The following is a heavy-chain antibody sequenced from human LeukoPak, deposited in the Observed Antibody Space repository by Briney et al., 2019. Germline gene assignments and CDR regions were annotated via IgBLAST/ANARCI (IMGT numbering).Heavy chain of an antibody. V-gene: IGHV1-18*01. J-gene: IGHJ4*02. CDR2: ISAYNGNT. CDR1: GYTFTSYG. Sequence: ASVKVSCKASGYTFTSYGISWVRQAPGQGLEWMGWISAYNGNTNYAQRLQGRVTMTTDTSTSTAYMELRSLRSDDTAVYYCARVTGQLWFPRPVDWGQGTLVTVSS. D-gene: IGHD5-18*01. CDR3: ARVTGQLWFPRPVD.